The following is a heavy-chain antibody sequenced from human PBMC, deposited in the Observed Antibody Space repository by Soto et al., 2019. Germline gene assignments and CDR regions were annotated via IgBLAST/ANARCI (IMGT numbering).Heavy chain of an antibody. CDR1: GNSVSSYSAA. CDR3: VRDRYSSSGWFDP. Sequence: SQTLSLTCAISGNSVSSYSAAWNWIRQSPSGGLEWLGRTYYRSRFFSDYAESVKSRIIINPDTSKNQFSLQPKSVNPEDTAVYYCVRDRYSSSGWFDPWGQGTPVTVSS. J-gene: IGHJ5*02. V-gene: IGHV6-1*01. D-gene: IGHD3-10*01. CDR2: TYYRSRFFS.